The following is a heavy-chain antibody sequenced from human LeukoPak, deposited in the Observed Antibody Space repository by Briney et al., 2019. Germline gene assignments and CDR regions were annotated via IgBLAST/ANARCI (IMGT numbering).Heavy chain of an antibody. CDR3: ARSQSGVFDV. CDR1: GFTFSSFA. V-gene: IGHV3-23*01. D-gene: IGHD2-8*01. CDR2: ITGSGSGA. Sequence: GGSLRLSCAASGFTFSSFAINWVRQAPGKGLEWVSVITGSGSGADYADSVKGRFTISRDNAENTLYPQMNSLRAEDTALYYCARSQSGVFDVWGQGTMVTVSS. J-gene: IGHJ3*01.